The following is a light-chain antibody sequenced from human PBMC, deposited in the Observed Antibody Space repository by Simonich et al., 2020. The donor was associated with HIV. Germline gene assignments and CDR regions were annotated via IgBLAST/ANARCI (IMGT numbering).Light chain of an antibody. CDR3: QQYYSTHWT. J-gene: IGKJ1*01. Sequence: DIVMTKSPDSLAVSLGERATINCKSSQRVLYSSNNKNYLAWYQQKPGQPPKLLIYWASTRESGVPDRFSGSGSGTDFTLTISSLQAEDVAVYYCQQYYSTHWTFGQGTKVEIK. CDR2: WAS. CDR1: QRVLYSSNNKNY. V-gene: IGKV4-1*01.